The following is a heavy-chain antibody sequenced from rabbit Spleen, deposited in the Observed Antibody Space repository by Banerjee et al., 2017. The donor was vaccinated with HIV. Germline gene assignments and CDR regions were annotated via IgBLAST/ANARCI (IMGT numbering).Heavy chain of an antibody. CDR3: ARDSGTSFSSYGLDL. Sequence: QEQLVESGGGLVRPEGSLKLSCTASGFSFSNKAVMCWVRQPPGKGLEWIACIAVGSGGFTYYTNWAKGRFTISKTSSTSVTLQMTSLTAADTATYFCARDSGTSFSSYGLDLWGQGTLVTVS. CDR2: IAVGSGGFT. CDR1: GFSFSNKAV. J-gene: IGHJ6*01. D-gene: IGHD4-1*01. V-gene: IGHV1S45*01.